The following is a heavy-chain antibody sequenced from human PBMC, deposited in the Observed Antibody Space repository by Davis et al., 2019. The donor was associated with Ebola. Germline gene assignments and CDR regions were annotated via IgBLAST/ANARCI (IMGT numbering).Heavy chain of an antibody. D-gene: IGHD2-21*02. Sequence: ASVKVSCKASGYTFTSYGISWVRQAPGQGLEWMGIINPSGGSTSYAQKFQGRVTMTRDTSTSTVYMELSSLRSEDTAVYYCARSLHQITFDYWGQGTLVTVSS. CDR1: GYTFTSYG. CDR3: ARSLHQITFDY. CDR2: INPSGGST. J-gene: IGHJ4*02. V-gene: IGHV1-46*01.